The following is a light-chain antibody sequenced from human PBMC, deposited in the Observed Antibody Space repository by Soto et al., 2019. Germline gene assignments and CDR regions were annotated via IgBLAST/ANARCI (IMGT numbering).Light chain of an antibody. Sequence: QSALTQPPSASGSPGQSVTISCTGTSSDVGAYKYVSWYQQYPGKAPKLMIYEVSKRPSGVPDRFSGSKSGNTASLTVSGIQAEDEADYYCTSYVGSDIWVFGGGTKVTV. J-gene: IGLJ3*02. CDR1: SSDVGAYKY. V-gene: IGLV2-8*01. CDR3: TSYVGSDIWV. CDR2: EVS.